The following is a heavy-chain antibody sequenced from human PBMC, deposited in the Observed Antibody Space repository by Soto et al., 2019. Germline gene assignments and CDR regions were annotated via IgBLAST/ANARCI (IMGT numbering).Heavy chain of an antibody. J-gene: IGHJ6*02. Sequence: QVQLVESGGGLVKPGGSLRLSCVASEFTFSDYYMSWIRQAPRKGLEWVSYISSSGGYTNYADSVKGRFTISRDNAKNYLYLQMDSLRAEDTAVYYCARRIALVRRVKEYGMDVWGQGTTVIVSS. CDR1: EFTFSDYY. CDR3: ARRIALVRRVKEYGMDV. D-gene: IGHD3-10*01. CDR2: ISSSGGYT. V-gene: IGHV3-11*06.